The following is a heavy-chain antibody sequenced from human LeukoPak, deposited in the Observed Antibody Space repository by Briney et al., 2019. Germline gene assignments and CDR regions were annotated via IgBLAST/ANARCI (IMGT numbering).Heavy chain of an antibody. CDR3: ARYSSSAEFDY. D-gene: IGHD6-6*01. J-gene: IGHJ4*02. CDR1: GGSISSGGYY. CDR2: IYYSGST. Sequence: TLSLTCTVSGGSISSGGYYWSWIRQHPGKGLEWIGYIYYSGSTYYNPSLKSRVTISVDTSKNQFSLKLSSVTAADTAVYYCARYSSSAEFDYWGQETLVTVSS. V-gene: IGHV4-31*03.